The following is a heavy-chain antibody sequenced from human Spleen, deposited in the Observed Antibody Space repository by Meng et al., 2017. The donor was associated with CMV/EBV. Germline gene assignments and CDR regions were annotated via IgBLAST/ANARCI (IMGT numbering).Heavy chain of an antibody. CDR3: VRVFMYYDFWSGYYDY. CDR2: IYRGGST. D-gene: IGHD3-3*01. Sequence: GESLKISCAASGFTVSSNYMSWVRQAPGKGLEWVSVIYRGGSTYYADSVKGRFTISRDNAKNTLYLQMNSLRGEDTALYYCVRVFMYYDFWSGYYDYWGQGTLVTVSS. CDR1: GFTVSSNY. V-gene: IGHV3-66*01. J-gene: IGHJ4*02.